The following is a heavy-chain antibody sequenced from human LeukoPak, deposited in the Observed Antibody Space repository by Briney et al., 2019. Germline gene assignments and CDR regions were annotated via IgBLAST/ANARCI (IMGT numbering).Heavy chain of an antibody. V-gene: IGHV4-59*01. CDR2: IYYSGST. CDR3: ARDRGSAVAGIYYYYGMDV. CDR1: GGPISSYY. Sequence: PSETLSLTCTVSGGPISSYYWSWIRQPPGKGLEWIGYIYYSGSTNYNPSLKSRVTISVDTSKNQFSLKLSSVTAADTAVYYCARDRGSAVAGIYYYYGMDVWGQGTTVTVSS. J-gene: IGHJ6*02. D-gene: IGHD6-19*01.